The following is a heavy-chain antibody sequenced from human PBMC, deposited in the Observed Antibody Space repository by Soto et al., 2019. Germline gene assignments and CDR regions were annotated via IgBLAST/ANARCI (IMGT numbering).Heavy chain of an antibody. J-gene: IGHJ6*02. D-gene: IGHD1-26*01. CDR2: INSDWSST. CDR1: RFTFSSYW. Sequence: EERLVESGGGSVQPGGSLRLSCAASRFTFSSYWMYWVRQAPGKGLVWVSRINSDWSSTRYADSVKGRFSISRDNSKSTLYLQMNTLRAEDTVVYYCARRREGYYYGLDVWGQGTTVTVSS. CDR3: ARRREGYYYGLDV. V-gene: IGHV3-74*01.